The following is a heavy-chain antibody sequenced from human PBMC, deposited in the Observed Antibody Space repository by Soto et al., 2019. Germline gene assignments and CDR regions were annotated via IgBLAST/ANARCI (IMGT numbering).Heavy chain of an antibody. V-gene: IGHV4-59*01. D-gene: IGHD3-10*01. CDR2: IYYSGST. Sequence: SETLSLTCTVSGGSISSYYWSWIRQPPGKGLEWIGYIYYSGSTNYNPSLKSRVTISVDTSKNQFSLKLSSVTAADTAVYYCARGDTMVRGVIGWFDPWGQGTLVTVSS. J-gene: IGHJ5*02. CDR3: ARGDTMVRGVIGWFDP. CDR1: GGSISSYY.